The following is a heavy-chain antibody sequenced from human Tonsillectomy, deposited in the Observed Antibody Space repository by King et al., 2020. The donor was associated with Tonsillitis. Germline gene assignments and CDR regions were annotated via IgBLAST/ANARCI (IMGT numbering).Heavy chain of an antibody. CDR1: GFTFSRYW. J-gene: IGHJ4*02. Sequence: VQLVESGGGLVQPGGSLRISCAASGFTFSRYWMHWVRQSPGKGLVWVSRISTDGSTTDYADSVKDRFTISRDNAKNTLYLQMNSLRDEDTAIYYCVRLLDSDFWGQGTLVTVSS. D-gene: IGHD3-22*01. V-gene: IGHV3-74*01. CDR3: VRLLDSDF. CDR2: ISTDGSTT.